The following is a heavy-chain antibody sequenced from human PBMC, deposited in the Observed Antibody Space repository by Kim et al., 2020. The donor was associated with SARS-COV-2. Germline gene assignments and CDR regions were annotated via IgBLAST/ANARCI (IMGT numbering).Heavy chain of an antibody. CDR3: ARHPTVGGGGGP. V-gene: IGHV5-51*01. J-gene: IGHJ5*02. CDR2: IYPGDSDA. D-gene: IGHD2-15*01. Sequence: GESLKISCKGSGYSFTTYWIAWVRQMPGKGLEWMGIIYPGDSDARYSPSFQGQVTISVDKFISTAYLQWSSLKASDTAIYYCARHPTVGGGGGPWGQGTLVTVSS. CDR1: GYSFTTYW.